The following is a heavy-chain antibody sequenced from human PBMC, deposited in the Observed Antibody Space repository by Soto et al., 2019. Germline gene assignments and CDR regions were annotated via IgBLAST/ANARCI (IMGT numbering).Heavy chain of an antibody. CDR1: GDSISSYY. CDR3: ALRSMAVVPEY. V-gene: IGHV4-59*01. CDR2: LYYGRSA. D-gene: IGHD3-22*01. Sequence: QVQLQESGPGLVKPSETLSLTCAVSGDSISSYYCMWIRQPPGKGLESIGYLYYGRSANYNHSLKRRVHLSVDTSTNQCSPTLSSMTAADTAVYYCALRSMAVVPEYWGQGTLVTVSS. J-gene: IGHJ4*02.